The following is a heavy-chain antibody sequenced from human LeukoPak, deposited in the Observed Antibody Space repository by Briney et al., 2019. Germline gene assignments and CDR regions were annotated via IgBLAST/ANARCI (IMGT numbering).Heavy chain of an antibody. Sequence: ASVKVSCKASGYTFTSYYMHWVRQAPGQGLEWMGIINPSGGSTSYAQKFQGRVTMTRDTSTSTVYMELSSLRSEDTAVYYCARALQVVVAATPFHAFDIWSQGTMVTVSS. CDR3: ARALQVVVAATPFHAFDI. J-gene: IGHJ3*02. CDR2: INPSGGST. CDR1: GYTFTSYY. D-gene: IGHD2-15*01. V-gene: IGHV1-46*01.